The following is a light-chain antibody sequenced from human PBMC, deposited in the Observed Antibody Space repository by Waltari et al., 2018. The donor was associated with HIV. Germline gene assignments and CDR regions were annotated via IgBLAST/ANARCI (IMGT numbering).Light chain of an antibody. V-gene: IGKV1-39*01. CDR1: KKIFSH. J-gene: IGKJ3*01. CDR2: AGS. CDR3: QQTFSAPFT. Sequence: DIQMTQSPSSLSASVGDRITLTCRASKKIFSHLSWYQKKPRKAPRLLVCAGSSLQRGVPSRFSGSGSGADFTLTISSLQPEDFGTYYCQQTFSAPFTFGPGTTVDIK.